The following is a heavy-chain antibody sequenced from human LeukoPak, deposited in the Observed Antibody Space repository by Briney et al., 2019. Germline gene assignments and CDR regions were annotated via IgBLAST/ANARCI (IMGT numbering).Heavy chain of an antibody. CDR3: VRESSGSYFAY. V-gene: IGHV3-53*01. CDR1: GFTVSSNY. CDR2: IYSGDNT. Sequence: GGSLRLSCAASGFTVSSNYMSWVRQAPGKGLEWVSVIYSGDNTYYADSVKGRFTISRDNSKNTLYLRMNSLRAEDTAVYYCVRESSGSYFAYWGQGTLVTVSS. D-gene: IGHD3-10*01. J-gene: IGHJ4*02.